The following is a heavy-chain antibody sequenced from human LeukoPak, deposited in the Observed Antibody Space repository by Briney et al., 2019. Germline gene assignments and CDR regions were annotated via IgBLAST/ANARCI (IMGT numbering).Heavy chain of an antibody. V-gene: IGHV3-74*01. CDR3: ARAITYFYGSVTYDWFDS. CDR2: IKSDGST. CDR1: GFNFSSYW. J-gene: IGHJ5*01. Sequence: GGSLRLSCAASGFNFSSYWMHWVRQTPGKGLMWVSRIKSDGSTIYTDSVQGRFTISRDNAKNMVYQQMNSLRAEDTAIYYCARAITYFYGSVTYDWFDSWGQGTLVTVSS. D-gene: IGHD3-10*01.